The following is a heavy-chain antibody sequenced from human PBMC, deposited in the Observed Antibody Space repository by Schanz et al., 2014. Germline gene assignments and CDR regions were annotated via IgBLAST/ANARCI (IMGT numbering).Heavy chain of an antibody. CDR2: IDGEGTDT. V-gene: IGHV3-74*02. D-gene: IGHD3-22*01. J-gene: IGHJ5*02. CDR1: GFMFTKYA. Sequence: DVQLVESGGGLAQPGGSLRLSCVASGFMFTKYAMNWVRQAPGKGLSWVSRIDGEGTDTRYADSVKGRFTISRDNARNMVFLQMSSLRADDTAVYYCVRDERISSGVWFDPWGQGTLVTVSS. CDR3: VRDERISSGVWFDP.